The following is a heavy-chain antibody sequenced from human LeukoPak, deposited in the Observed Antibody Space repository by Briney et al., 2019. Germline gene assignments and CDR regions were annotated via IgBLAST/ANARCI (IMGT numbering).Heavy chain of an antibody. V-gene: IGHV4-39*01. D-gene: IGHD6-13*01. CDR2: IYYSGST. CDR3: ARHPYSSSWYGSVGEYFQH. J-gene: IGHJ1*01. Sequence: SETLSLTCTVSGGSISSSSYYWGWIRQPPGKGLEWIGSIYYSGSTYYNPSLKSRVTISVDTSKNQFSLKLSSVTAADTAVHYCARHPYSSSWYGSVGEYFQHWGQGTLVTVSS. CDR1: GGSISSSSYY.